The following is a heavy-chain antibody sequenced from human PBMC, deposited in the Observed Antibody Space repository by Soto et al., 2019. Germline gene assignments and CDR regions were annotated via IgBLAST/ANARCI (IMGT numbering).Heavy chain of an antibody. CDR3: ASRPGIAAASPTYFDY. CDR2: INHSGST. CDR1: GGSFSGYY. J-gene: IGHJ4*02. V-gene: IGHV4-34*01. Sequence: QVQLQQWGAGLLKPSETLSLTCAVYGGSFSGYYWSWIRQPPGKGLEWIGEINHSGSTNYNPSLKSRVTISADTSKHQFSLKLSSVTAADTAVDYCASRPGIAAASPTYFDYWGQGTLVTVSS. D-gene: IGHD6-13*01.